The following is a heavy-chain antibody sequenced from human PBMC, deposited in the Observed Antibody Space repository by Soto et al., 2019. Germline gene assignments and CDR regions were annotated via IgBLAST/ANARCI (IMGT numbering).Heavy chain of an antibody. D-gene: IGHD3-10*01. CDR3: ARVEEDYGSGSYYTHFDY. CDR1: GYTFTSYG. J-gene: IGHJ4*02. CDR2: ISAYNGNT. V-gene: IGHV1-18*01. Sequence: ASVKVSCKASGYTFTSYGISWVRQAPGQGLEWMGWISAYNGNTNYAQKLQGRVTMTTDTSTSTAYMELRSLRSDDTAVYYCARVEEDYGSGSYYTHFDYWGQGTLVTVSS.